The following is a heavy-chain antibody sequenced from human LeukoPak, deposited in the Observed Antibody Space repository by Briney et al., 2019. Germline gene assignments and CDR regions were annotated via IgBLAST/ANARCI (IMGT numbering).Heavy chain of an antibody. CDR2: INPNRGGT. CDR1: GDTFTGYY. CDR3: ARDEYSGYDI. D-gene: IGHD5-12*01. V-gene: IGHV1-2*02. Sequence: ASVKVSCKAFGDTFTGYYMHWVRQAPRHGLEWRGWINPNRGGTNYAQKFQGRVTMTRDTSIRTDYMELSRLRSDDTAVYDCARDEYSGYDIWGQGTMVTVSS. J-gene: IGHJ3*02.